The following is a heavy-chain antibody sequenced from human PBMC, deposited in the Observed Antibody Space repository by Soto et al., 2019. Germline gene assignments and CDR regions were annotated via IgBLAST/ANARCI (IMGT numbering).Heavy chain of an antibody. CDR2: IFSDNER. CDR1: GFSLTTGRMG. D-gene: IGHD4-17*01. CDR3: VRVNADSYQFSYGMDV. J-gene: IGHJ6*02. V-gene: IGHV2-26*01. Sequence: QVTLKESGPVLVKPTETLTLTCTVSGFSLTTGRMGVSWIRQSPGKALEWLAHIFSDNERSYSTSMQGRLTISKDRSGSQVVLSMTNMDPVDSGTYYSVRVNADSYQFSYGMDVWGQGTTVTVSS.